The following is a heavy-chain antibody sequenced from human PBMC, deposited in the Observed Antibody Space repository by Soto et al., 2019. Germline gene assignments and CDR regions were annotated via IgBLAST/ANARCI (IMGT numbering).Heavy chain of an antibody. J-gene: IGHJ6*02. D-gene: IGHD3-22*01. V-gene: IGHV3-21*01. CDR2: IGSSSSYI. CDR3: ARDTNNYYDSSGYYRGYYGMDV. CDR1: GFTFSSYS. Sequence: PGGSLRLSCAASGFTFSSYSMNWVRQAPGKGLEWVSSIGSSSSYIYYADSVKGRFTISRDNAKNSLYLQMNSLRAEDTAVYYCARDTNNYYDSSGYYRGYYGMDVWGQGTTVTVSS.